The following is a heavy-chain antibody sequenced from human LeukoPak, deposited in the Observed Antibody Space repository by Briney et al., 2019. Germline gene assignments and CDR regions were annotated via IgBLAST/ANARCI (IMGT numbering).Heavy chain of an antibody. V-gene: IGHV3-23*01. CDR2: ISGGGRST. Sequence: GGSLRLSCAASGFTFSTCAMSWVRQAPGKGLEWVSTISGGGRSTDYADSVKGQFTISRDNSKNTLYLQMNSLRAEDTAVYYCARKRLFDQRGQGTLVTVSS. CDR3: ARKRLFDQ. CDR1: GFTFSTCA. J-gene: IGHJ4*02. D-gene: IGHD3-22*01.